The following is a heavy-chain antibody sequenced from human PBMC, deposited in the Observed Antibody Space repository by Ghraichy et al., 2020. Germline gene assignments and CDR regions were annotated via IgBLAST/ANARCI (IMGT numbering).Heavy chain of an antibody. CDR3: ARTPRKHCGGDCRGGGAFDS. D-gene: IGHD2-21*02. Sequence: GGSLRLSCAASGFTFSSYSMNWVRQAPGKGLEWVSSISSSSSYIYYADSVKGRFTISRDNAKNSLYLQMNSLRAEDTAVYYCARTPRKHCGGDCRGGGAFDSWGQGTMVTVSS. CDR1: GFTFSSYS. CDR2: ISSSSSYI. J-gene: IGHJ3*02. V-gene: IGHV3-21*01.